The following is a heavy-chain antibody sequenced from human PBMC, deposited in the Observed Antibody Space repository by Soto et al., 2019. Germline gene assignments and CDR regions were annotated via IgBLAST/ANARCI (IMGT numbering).Heavy chain of an antibody. CDR3: ARGERYYYDSSGYFGFDY. J-gene: IGHJ4*02. CDR2: IKPGNGKT. D-gene: IGHD3-22*01. Sequence: QVQLVQSGAEVKKPGASVKVSCKASGYTFSNYATHWVRQAPGQSLEWMGGIKPGNGKTKYSQQFKGRVTITRDTSASTAYMELSSLRSEDTAVYYCARGERYYYDSSGYFGFDYWGQGTLVTVSS. V-gene: IGHV1-3*01. CDR1: GYTFSNYA.